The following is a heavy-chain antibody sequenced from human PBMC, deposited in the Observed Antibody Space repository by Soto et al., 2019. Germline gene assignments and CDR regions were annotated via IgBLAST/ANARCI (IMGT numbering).Heavy chain of an antibody. CDR2: IYYSGST. CDR3: ARSIVATINWFDP. D-gene: IGHD5-12*01. J-gene: IGHJ5*02. V-gene: IGHV4-59*01. Sequence: SETLSLTCTVSGGSISSYYWSWIRQPPGKGLEWIGYIYYSGSTNYNPSLKSRVTISVDTSKNQFSLKLSSVTAADTAVYYCARSIVATINWFDPWGQGTLVTVYS. CDR1: GGSISSYY.